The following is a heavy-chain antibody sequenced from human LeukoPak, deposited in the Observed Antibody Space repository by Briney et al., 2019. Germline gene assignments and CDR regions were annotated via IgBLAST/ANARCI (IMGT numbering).Heavy chain of an antibody. CDR3: ARGYCSSTSCYAWFDP. V-gene: IGHV1-46*01. D-gene: IGHD2-2*01. J-gene: IGHJ5*02. Sequence: ASVKVSCKASGYTFTLYYMHWVRQAPGQGLEWMGTINPSSGSTHYAQRFQGRVTMTRDTSTSTVDMELSSLRSEDTAVYYCARGYCSSTSCYAWFDPWGQGTLVTVSS. CDR2: INPSSGST. CDR1: GYTFTLYY.